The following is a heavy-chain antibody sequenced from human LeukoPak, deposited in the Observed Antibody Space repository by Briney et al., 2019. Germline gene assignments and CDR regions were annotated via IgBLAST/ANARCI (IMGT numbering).Heavy chain of an antibody. J-gene: IGHJ4*02. CDR1: GYTFSDYN. D-gene: IGHD3-10*01. V-gene: IGHV1-2*02. CDR3: ACASGTYYNGNYFDY. Sequence: GASVKVSCKASGYTFSDYNMHWVRQAPGQGPEWMGWINANSGGTNYAQKFQGRATMTRDASISTAYMELSRLSSDDTAVYYCACASGTYYNGNYFDYWGQGTLVTVSS. CDR2: INANSGGT.